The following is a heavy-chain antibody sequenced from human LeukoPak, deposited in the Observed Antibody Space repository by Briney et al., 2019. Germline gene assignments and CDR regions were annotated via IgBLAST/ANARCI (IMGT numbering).Heavy chain of an antibody. Sequence: PSETLSLTCTVSGGSISSYYWSWIRQPPGKGLEWIGYIYYSGSTNYNPSLKSRVTISVDTSKNQFSLKLSSVTAADTAVYYCAGGTRKIQLWLKGSWFDPWGQGTLVTVSS. CDR2: IYYSGST. CDR3: AGGTRKIQLWLKGSWFDP. CDR1: GGSISSYY. V-gene: IGHV4-59*12. D-gene: IGHD5-18*01. J-gene: IGHJ5*02.